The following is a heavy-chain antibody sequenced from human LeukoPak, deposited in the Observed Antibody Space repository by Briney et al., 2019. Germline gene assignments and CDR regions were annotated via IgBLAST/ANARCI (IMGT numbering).Heavy chain of an antibody. D-gene: IGHD6-19*01. CDR3: ARGHSSGWYYFDY. CDR1: GGSVSTTHW. J-gene: IGHJ4*02. CDR2: IYHSGRA. Sequence: SESLSLTCTISGGSVSTTHWWNWVRQSPGKGLEWIGEIYHSGRANYNPSLESRVTISVDKSENQLSLKLTSVTAADTAVYYCARGHSSGWYYFDYWGQGTLVTVSS. V-gene: IGHV4-4*02.